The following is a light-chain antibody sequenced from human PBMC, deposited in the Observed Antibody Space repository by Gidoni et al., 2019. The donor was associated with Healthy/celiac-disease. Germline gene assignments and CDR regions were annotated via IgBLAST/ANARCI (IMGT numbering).Light chain of an antibody. J-gene: IGKJ1*01. CDR1: QSISSW. Sequence: DIQMTQSPSTLSASVGDRVTITCRASQSISSWLAWYQQKPGKAPKLLIYDASRVESGVPSRFSGSGSETEFTLTISSLQPDDFATYYCQQYNSYLWTFGQGTKVEIK. CDR3: QQYNSYLWT. CDR2: DAS. V-gene: IGKV1-5*01.